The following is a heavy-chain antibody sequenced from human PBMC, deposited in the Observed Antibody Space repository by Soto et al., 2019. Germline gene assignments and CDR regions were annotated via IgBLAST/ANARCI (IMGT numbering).Heavy chain of an antibody. Sequence: QVQLVESGGGVVQPGRSLRLSCAASGFTFSSYGMHWVRQAPGKGLEWVAVISYDGSNKYYADSVKGRFTISRDNSKNTLYMQMNSLRAADTAVYYCAKDGSSGWYWEVFYYFDYWGQGTLVTVSS. CDR1: GFTFSSYG. CDR3: AKDGSSGWYWEVFYYFDY. D-gene: IGHD6-19*01. V-gene: IGHV3-30*18. J-gene: IGHJ4*02. CDR2: ISYDGSNK.